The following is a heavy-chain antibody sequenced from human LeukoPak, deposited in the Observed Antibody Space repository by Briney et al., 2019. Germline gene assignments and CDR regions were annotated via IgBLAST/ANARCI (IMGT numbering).Heavy chain of an antibody. V-gene: IGHV3-7*01. CDR1: GFTFSSYA. J-gene: IGHJ5*02. CDR2: IQPDGSEQ. Sequence: GGSLRLSCAASGFTFSSYAMSWVRQASGKGLEWLGNIQPDGSEQYPVDSVRGRFTISRDNARNSLFLQMNSLRVDDTAVYYCAKAQGDYYYDSSGYYDWFDPWGQGTLVTVSS. CDR3: AKAQGDYYYDSSGYYDWFDP. D-gene: IGHD3-22*01.